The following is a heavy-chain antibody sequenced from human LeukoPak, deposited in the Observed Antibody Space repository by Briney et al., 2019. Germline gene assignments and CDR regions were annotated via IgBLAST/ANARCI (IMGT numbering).Heavy chain of an antibody. CDR2: ISWNSGSI. Sequence: PGGSLRLSCAASGFTFDDYAMHWVRQAPGKGLEWVSGISWNSGSIGYADSVKGRFTISRDNAKNSLYLQMNSLRAEDTALYYCAKSTALSGTFDYWGQGTLVTVSS. CDR3: AKSTALSGTFDY. D-gene: IGHD1-1*01. J-gene: IGHJ4*02. V-gene: IGHV3-9*01. CDR1: GFTFDDYA.